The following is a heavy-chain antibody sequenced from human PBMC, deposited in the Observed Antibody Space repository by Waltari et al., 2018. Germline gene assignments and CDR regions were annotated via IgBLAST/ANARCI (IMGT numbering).Heavy chain of an antibody. CDR3: AKDSGFSMIRGRENS. V-gene: IGHV3-23*01. CDR2: IDNSGEDT. J-gene: IGHJ4*02. D-gene: IGHD3-10*01. Sequence: VYLMESGGGLVQPGGSLRLSCVGSGFDYSSYAMSWVRQAPGKGRGWVSGIDNSGEDTYYADSVKGRFTISRDDSKKTLYLQMNSLRVEDTAIYYCAKDSGFSMIRGRENSWGQGTLVAVSS. CDR1: GFDYSSYA.